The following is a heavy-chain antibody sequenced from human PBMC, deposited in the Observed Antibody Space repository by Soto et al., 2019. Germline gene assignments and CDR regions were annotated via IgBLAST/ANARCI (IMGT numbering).Heavy chain of an antibody. Sequence: ASVKVSFKASGYTFTSYYMHWVRQAPGQGLEWMGIINPSGGSTSYAQKFQGRVTMTRDTSTSTVYMELSSLRSEDTAVYYCARDSLPTIAAAGTYAFDIWGQGTMVTVSS. CDR3: ARDSLPTIAAAGTYAFDI. CDR2: INPSGGST. V-gene: IGHV1-46*01. CDR1: GYTFTSYY. J-gene: IGHJ3*02. D-gene: IGHD6-13*01.